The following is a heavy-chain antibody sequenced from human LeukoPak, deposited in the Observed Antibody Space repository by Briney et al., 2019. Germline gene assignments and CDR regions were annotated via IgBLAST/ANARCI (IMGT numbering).Heavy chain of an antibody. CDR2: IYYSGST. CDR1: GGSISSYY. CDR3: ARGLLRFLEWSGGAFDI. D-gene: IGHD3-3*01. Sequence: PSETLSLTCTVSGGSISSYYWSWIRQPPGKGLEWIGYIYYSGSTNYNPSLKSRVTISVDTSKNQFSLKLSSVTAADTAVYYCARGLLRFLEWSGGAFDIWGQGTMVTVSS. V-gene: IGHV4-59*01. J-gene: IGHJ3*02.